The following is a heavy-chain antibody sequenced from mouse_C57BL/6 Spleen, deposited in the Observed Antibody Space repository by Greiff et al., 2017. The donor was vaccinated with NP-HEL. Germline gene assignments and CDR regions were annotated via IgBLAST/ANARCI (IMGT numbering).Heavy chain of an antibody. CDR1: GFNIKNTY. D-gene: IGHD1-1*01. V-gene: IGHV14-3*01. CDR3: ARGLITTVVEDAMDY. Sequence: VQLQQSVAELVRPGASVKLSCTASGFNIKNTYMHWVKQRPEQGLEWIGRIDPANGNTKYAPKFQGKATITADTSSNTAYLQLSSLTSEDTAIYYCARGLITTVVEDAMDYWGQGTAVTVSS. CDR2: IDPANGNT. J-gene: IGHJ4*01.